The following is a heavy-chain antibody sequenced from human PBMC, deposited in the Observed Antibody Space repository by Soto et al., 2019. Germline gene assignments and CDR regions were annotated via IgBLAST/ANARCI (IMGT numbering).Heavy chain of an antibody. CDR1: GGSFSGYY. Sequence: QVQLQQWGAGLLKPSETLSLTCAVYGGSFSGYYWSWIRQPPGKGLEWIGEINHSGSTNYNPSLKSRVTISVDTAKNQVSLKLSSGTGADTAVYYCARRGPMRSRGLSHFDYLGQGTLVTVSS. CDR3: ARRGPMRSRGLSHFDY. J-gene: IGHJ4*02. V-gene: IGHV4-34*01. D-gene: IGHD6-19*01. CDR2: INHSGST.